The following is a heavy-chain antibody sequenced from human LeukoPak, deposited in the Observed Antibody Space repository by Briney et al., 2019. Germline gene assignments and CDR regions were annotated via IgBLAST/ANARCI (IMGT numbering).Heavy chain of an antibody. J-gene: IGHJ4*02. V-gene: IGHV3-21*01. CDR2: INSSSSYI. D-gene: IGHD3-3*01. CDR1: GFTSSSYS. CDR3: AREGLHYDFWSGYQYYFDY. Sequence: KPGGSLRLSCAASGFTSSSYSMNWVRQAPGKGLEWVSSINSSSSYIYYADSVKGRFTISRDNAKNSLYLQMNSLRAEDTAVYYCAREGLHYDFWSGYQYYFDYWGQGTLVTVSS.